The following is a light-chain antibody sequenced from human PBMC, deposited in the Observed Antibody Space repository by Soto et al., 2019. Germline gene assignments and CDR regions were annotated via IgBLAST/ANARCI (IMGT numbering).Light chain of an antibody. CDR3: QQTYTSPGT. CDR1: QSVSNF. V-gene: IGKV1-39*01. J-gene: IGKJ1*01. Sequence: DIQMTQSPSSLSASVGDRVTITCRARQSVSNFLNWYQQKPGKAPNLLIYATSNLHRGVPSRFSGSGSGTDFTLTISSLQPEDFATYYCQQTYTSPGTFGQGTKV. CDR2: ATS.